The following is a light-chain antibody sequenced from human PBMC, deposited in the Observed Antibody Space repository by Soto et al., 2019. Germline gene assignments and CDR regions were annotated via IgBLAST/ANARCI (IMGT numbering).Light chain of an antibody. J-gene: IGKJ2*01. V-gene: IGKV3-15*01. CDR1: QSVSSN. Sequence: EIVMTQSPATLSVSPGERATLSCRASQSVSSNLAWYQQKPGQAPRLPIYGESTRATGIPARFSGSWSGTEFTRTISSLQSEDFAVYYCQQYNSWPPYTFGQGNKLEIK. CDR2: GES. CDR3: QQYNSWPPYT.